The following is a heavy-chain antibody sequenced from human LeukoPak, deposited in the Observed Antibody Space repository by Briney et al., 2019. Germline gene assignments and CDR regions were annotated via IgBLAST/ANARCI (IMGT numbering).Heavy chain of an antibody. CDR2: IDPTDSYT. D-gene: IGHD5-12*01. J-gene: IGHJ4*02. CDR1: GYRFISYW. CDR3: EIRDSGHEFFDH. V-gene: IGHV5-10-1*01. Sequence: GGSLRLSCQGSGYRFISYWITWVRQMPGKGLEWMGRIDPTDSYTTYSPSFQGHVTISADKSISTAYLQWSSLKASDTAMYYCEIRDSGHEFFDHWGQGTLVTVSS.